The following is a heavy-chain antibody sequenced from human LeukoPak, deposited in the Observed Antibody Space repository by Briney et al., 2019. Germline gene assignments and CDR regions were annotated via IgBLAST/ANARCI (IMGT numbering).Heavy chain of an antibody. CDR2: ISSSSSYI. Sequence: PGGSLRLSCAASGFTFSSHGMSWVRQAPGKGLEWVSSISSSSSYIYYADSVKGRFTISRDNAKNSLYLQMNSLRAEDTAVYYCARSRLRFDWLLSPLVDYWGQGTLVTVSS. CDR1: GFTFSSHG. J-gene: IGHJ4*02. V-gene: IGHV3-21*01. CDR3: ARSRLRFDWLLSPLVDY. D-gene: IGHD3-9*01.